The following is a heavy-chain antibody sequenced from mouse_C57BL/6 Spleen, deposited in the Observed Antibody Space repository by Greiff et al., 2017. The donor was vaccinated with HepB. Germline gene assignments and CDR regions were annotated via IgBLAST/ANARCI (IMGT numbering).Heavy chain of an antibody. V-gene: IGHV1-54*01. J-gene: IGHJ2*01. CDR2: INPGSGGT. CDR1: GYAFTNYL. D-gene: IGHD1-1*01. Sequence: VQLQQSGAELVRPGTSVKVSCKASGYAFTNYLIEWVKQRPGQGLEWIGVINPGSGGTNYNEKFKGKATLTADKSSSTAYMQLSSLTSEDSAVYFCARWDGSSSYYFDYWGQGTTLTVSS. CDR3: ARWDGSSSYYFDY.